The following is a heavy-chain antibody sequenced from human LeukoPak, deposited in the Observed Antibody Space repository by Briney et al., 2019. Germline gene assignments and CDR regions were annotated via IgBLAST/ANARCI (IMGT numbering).Heavy chain of an antibody. CDR1: GFSLIGDY. J-gene: IGHJ4*02. CDR2: IYQGGRT. Sequence: GGSLRLSCAASGFSLIGDYMSWVRQAPGKGLEWVSVIYQGGRTYYADSVKGRFTISRDNAKNTLYLQMNSLGAEDTAVYYCTTVLSSNRYNLCDYWGQGTLVTVSS. D-gene: IGHD6-13*01. CDR3: TTVLSSNRYNLCDY. V-gene: IGHV3-53*01.